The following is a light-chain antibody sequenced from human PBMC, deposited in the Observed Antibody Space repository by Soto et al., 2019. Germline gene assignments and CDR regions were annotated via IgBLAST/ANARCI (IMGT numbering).Light chain of an antibody. J-gene: IGKJ1*01. Sequence: DIQMTQSPSTLSASVGDRVTITCRASQSISRWLAWHQQKPGKAPKLLIYTASTLESGVPSRFGGSGSGTEFTLTISSLQPDDFATYYCQQYNSHWTFGQGTKVEIK. CDR1: QSISRW. CDR2: TAS. V-gene: IGKV1-5*03. CDR3: QQYNSHWT.